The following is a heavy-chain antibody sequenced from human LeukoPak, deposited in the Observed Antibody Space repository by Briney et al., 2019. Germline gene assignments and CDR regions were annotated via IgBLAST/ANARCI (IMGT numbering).Heavy chain of an antibody. CDR2: INPNSGGT. V-gene: IGHV1-2*02. J-gene: IGHJ5*02. Sequence: ASVKVSCKASGYTFTSYYMHWVRQAPGQGLEWMGWINPNSGGTEFSQNFQGRVTMTRDTSISTAYLELTSLRSDDTAVYYCARSSTLYGGKDPWGQGTLVTVSS. CDR1: GYTFTSYY. CDR3: ARSSTLYGGKDP. D-gene: IGHD4-23*01.